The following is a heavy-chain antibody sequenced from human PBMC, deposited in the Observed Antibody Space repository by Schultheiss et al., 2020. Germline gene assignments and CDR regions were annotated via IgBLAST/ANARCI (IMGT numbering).Heavy chain of an antibody. CDR1: GGSISSSTW. CDR3: ARASSGWYYFDY. D-gene: IGHD6-19*01. J-gene: IGHJ4*02. Sequence: SETLSLTCAVSGGSISSSTWWSWVRQPPGKGLEWIGEIYHSGSTNYNPSLKSRVTISVDKSKNQFSLKLSSVSAADTAVYYCARASSGWYYFDYWCQGTLVNVSS. CDR2: IYHSGST. V-gene: IGHV4-4*02.